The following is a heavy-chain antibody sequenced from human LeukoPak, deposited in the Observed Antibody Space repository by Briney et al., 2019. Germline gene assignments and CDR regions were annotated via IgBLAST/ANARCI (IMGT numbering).Heavy chain of an antibody. CDR2: INHGGST. D-gene: IGHD4-4*01. CDR1: GGSFSGYY. CDR3: ARDGFYYSRPFDY. Sequence: SETLSLTCAVYGGSFSGYYWSWIRQPPGKGLEWIGEINHGGSTNYNPSLKSRVTISVDTSKNQFSLKLSSVTAADTAVYYCARDGFYYSRPFDYWGQGTLVTVSS. V-gene: IGHV4-34*01. J-gene: IGHJ4*02.